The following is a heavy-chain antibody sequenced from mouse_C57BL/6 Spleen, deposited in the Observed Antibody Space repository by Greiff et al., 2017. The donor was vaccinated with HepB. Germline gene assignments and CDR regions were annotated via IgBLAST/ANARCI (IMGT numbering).Heavy chain of an antibody. Sequence: EVQLQESGGGLVKPGGSLKLSCAASGFTFSSYAMSWVRQTPEKRLEWVATISDGGSYTYYPDNVKGRFTISRDNAKNNLYLQMSHLKSEDTAMYYCARERYYGSREFAYWGQGTLVTVSA. CDR2: ISDGGSYT. D-gene: IGHD1-1*01. V-gene: IGHV5-4*01. J-gene: IGHJ3*01. CDR1: GFTFSSYA. CDR3: ARERYYGSREFAY.